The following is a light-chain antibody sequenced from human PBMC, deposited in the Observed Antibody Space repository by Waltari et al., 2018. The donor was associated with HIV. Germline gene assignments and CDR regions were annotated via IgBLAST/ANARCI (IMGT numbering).Light chain of an antibody. CDR2: EDT. CDR3: ASFSSTFTYV. V-gene: IGLV2-14*01. J-gene: IGLJ1*01. Sequence: QSALTQPASVSASPGQSITISCTGSSDDVGGYSYVSWYQQFPGKAPKLLISEDTDRASEISLRFSGSKSATTASLTISGLRPEDEADYFCASFSSTFTYVFGTGTKVTVL. CDR1: SDDVGGYSY.